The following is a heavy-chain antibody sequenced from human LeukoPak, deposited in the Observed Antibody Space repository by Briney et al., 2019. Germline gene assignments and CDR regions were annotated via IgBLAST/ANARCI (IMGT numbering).Heavy chain of an antibody. Sequence: PGGSLRLSCAASGFTFSSYSMNWVRQAPGKGLEWVSSISSSRSYIYYADSVKGRFTISRDNAKNSLYLQMNSLRAEDTAVYYCAREYHGDYWGQGTLVTVSS. CDR1: GFTFSSYS. J-gene: IGHJ4*02. CDR3: AREYHGDY. CDR2: ISSSRSYI. V-gene: IGHV3-21*01.